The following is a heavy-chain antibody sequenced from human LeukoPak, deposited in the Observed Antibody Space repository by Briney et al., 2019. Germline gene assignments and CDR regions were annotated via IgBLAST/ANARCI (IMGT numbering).Heavy chain of an antibody. D-gene: IGHD6-13*01. Sequence: GASVKVSCKVSGYTLTELSMHWVRQAPGKGLEWKGGFDPEDGETIYAQKFQGRVTMTEDTSTDTAYMELSSLRSEDTAVYYCATGGAAAGLNWFDPWGQGTLVTVSS. CDR3: ATGGAAAGLNWFDP. CDR1: GYTLTELS. J-gene: IGHJ5*02. CDR2: FDPEDGET. V-gene: IGHV1-24*01.